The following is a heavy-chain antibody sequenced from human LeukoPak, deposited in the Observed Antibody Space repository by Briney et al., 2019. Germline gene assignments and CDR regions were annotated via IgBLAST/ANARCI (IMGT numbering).Heavy chain of an antibody. CDR3: VNLHYDILTGYRDY. J-gene: IGHJ4*02. D-gene: IGHD3-9*01. Sequence: SVKVSCKASGGTFSSYAISWVRQAPGQGLEWMGGIIPIFGTANYAQKFQGRVTITADKSTSTAYMELSGLRSEDTAVYYCVNLHYDILTGYRDYWGQGTLVTVSS. CDR1: GGTFSSYA. V-gene: IGHV1-69*06. CDR2: IIPIFGTA.